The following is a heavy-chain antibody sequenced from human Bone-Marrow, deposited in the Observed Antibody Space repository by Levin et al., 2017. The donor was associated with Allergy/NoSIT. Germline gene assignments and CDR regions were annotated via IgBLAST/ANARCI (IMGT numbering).Heavy chain of an antibody. CDR3: ARRSWNYLTGEVGYFDY. CDR1: GYSFTSYW. CDR2: IYPGDSDT. J-gene: IGHJ4*02. D-gene: IGHD1-7*01. V-gene: IGHV5-51*01. Sequence: GESLKISCKGSGYSFTSYWIGWVRQMPGKGLEWMGIIYPGDSDTRYSPSFQGQVTISADKSISTAYLQWSSLKASDTAMYYCARRSWNYLTGEVGYFDYWGQGTLVTVSS.